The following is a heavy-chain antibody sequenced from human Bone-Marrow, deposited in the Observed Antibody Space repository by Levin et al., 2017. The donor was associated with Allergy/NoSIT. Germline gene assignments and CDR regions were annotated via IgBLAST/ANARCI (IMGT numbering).Heavy chain of an antibody. Sequence: PGGSLRLSCAASGFTFSSYGMHWVRQAPGKGLEWVAVISYDGSNKYYADSVKGRFTISRDNSKNTLYLQMNSLRAEDTAVYYCAKDSRIVVVTLFDYWGQGTLVTVSS. J-gene: IGHJ4*02. CDR2: ISYDGSNK. CDR1: GFTFSSYG. D-gene: IGHD3-22*01. CDR3: AKDSRIVVVTLFDY. V-gene: IGHV3-30*18.